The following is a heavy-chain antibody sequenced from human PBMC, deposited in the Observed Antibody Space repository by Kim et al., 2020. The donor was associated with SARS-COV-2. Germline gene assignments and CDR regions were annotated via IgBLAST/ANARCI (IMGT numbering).Heavy chain of an antibody. CDR3: ARVHYYYGSAGAGFDP. D-gene: IGHD3-10*01. J-gene: IGHJ5*02. V-gene: IGHV1-8*01. Sequence: KFPGRVTMTRNTSISTAYMELSSLRSEDTAVYYCARVHYYYGSAGAGFDPWGQGTLVTVSS.